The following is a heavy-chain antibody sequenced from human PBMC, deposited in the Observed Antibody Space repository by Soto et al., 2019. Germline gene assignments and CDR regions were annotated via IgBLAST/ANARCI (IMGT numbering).Heavy chain of an antibody. D-gene: IGHD6-19*01. J-gene: IGHJ4*02. CDR3: AIGPRMWLAGGGY. CDR1: GGSFSGYY. V-gene: IGHV4-34*01. CDR2: INHSGIT. Sequence: PSETPSLTCAVYGGSFSGYYWSWIRQPPGKGLEWLGEINHSGITDYNPSLKSRITISIDTSKKQFSLKLNSVTAADTAVYYCAIGPRMWLAGGGYWGQGTQVTVSS.